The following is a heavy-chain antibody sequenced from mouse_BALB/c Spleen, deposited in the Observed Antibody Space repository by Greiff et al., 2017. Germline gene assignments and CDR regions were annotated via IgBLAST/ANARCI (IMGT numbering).Heavy chain of an antibody. J-gene: IGHJ4*01. CDR3: AVDGYYPYAMDY. CDR1: GYTFTDYW. V-gene: IGHV1-69*01. D-gene: IGHD2-3*01. Sequence: QVQLQQSGAELVMPGASVKMSCKASGYTFTDYWMHWVKQRPGQGLEWIGAIDTSDSYTSYNQKFKGKATLTVDESSSTAYMQLSSLTSVDSAVYFCAVDGYYPYAMDYWGQGTSVTVSS. CDR2: IDTSDSYT.